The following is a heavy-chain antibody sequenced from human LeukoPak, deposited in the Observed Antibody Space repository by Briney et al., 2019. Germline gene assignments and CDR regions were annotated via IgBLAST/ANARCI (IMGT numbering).Heavy chain of an antibody. D-gene: IGHD3-10*01. Sequence: GESLQISCKGSGYSFTSYWIGWVRQMPGKGLEWMGIIYPGDSDTRYSPSFQGQVTISADKSISTAYLQWSSLKASDTAMYYCARGLMVRGVITYLDYYYYGMDVWGQGTTVTVSS. CDR2: IYPGDSDT. CDR3: ARGLMVRGVITYLDYYYYGMDV. CDR1: GYSFTSYW. J-gene: IGHJ6*02. V-gene: IGHV5-51*01.